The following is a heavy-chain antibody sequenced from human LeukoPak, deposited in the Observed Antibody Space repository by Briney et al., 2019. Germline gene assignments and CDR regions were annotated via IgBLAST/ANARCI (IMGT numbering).Heavy chain of an antibody. V-gene: IGHV1-69*04. Sequence: SVKVSCKASGGTFSSYAISWVRQAPGQGLEWMGRIIPILGTANYAQKFQGRVTITADKSTSTAYMELSSLRSEDTAVYYCARGDVDTAMVFGYWGQGTLVTVSS. CDR1: GGTFSSYA. D-gene: IGHD5-18*01. CDR2: IIPILGTA. J-gene: IGHJ4*02. CDR3: ARGDVDTAMVFGY.